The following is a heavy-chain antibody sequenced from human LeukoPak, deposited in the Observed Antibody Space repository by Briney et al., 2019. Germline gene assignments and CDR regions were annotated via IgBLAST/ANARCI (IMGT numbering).Heavy chain of an antibody. CDR2: IFYSGHT. CDR3: ARDTDRRSSPGSWFDP. V-gene: IGHV4-59*11. D-gene: IGHD2-15*01. Sequence: SETLSLTCTVSGGSITSHSWSWIRHPPGKGLEWIGYIFYSGHTNYNPSLRSRVTISLDTSKTQFSLRLSSVTAADTAVYYCARDTDRRSSPGSWFDPWGQGTLVTVSS. J-gene: IGHJ5*02. CDR1: GGSITSHS.